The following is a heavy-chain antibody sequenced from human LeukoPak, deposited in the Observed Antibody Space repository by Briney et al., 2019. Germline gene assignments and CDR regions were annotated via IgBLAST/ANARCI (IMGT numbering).Heavy chain of an antibody. Sequence: RASVNVSCKASGYTFTSYGISWVRQAPGQGLEWMGWISAYNGNTNYAQKLQGRVTMTTDTSTSTAYMELSSLRYEDTAVYYCARAHEDSGYDGTSDYWGQGTLVTVSS. CDR2: ISAYNGNT. CDR1: GYTFTSYG. J-gene: IGHJ4*02. V-gene: IGHV1-18*01. CDR3: ARAHEDSGYDGTSDY. D-gene: IGHD5-12*01.